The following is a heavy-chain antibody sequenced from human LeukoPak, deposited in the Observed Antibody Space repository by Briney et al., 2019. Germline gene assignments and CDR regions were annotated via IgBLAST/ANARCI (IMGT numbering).Heavy chain of an antibody. J-gene: IGHJ6*03. V-gene: IGHV3-30*18. Sequence: GSLRLSCAASGFTFSSYGMHWVRQAPGKGLEWVAVISYDGSNKYYADSVKGRFTISRDNSKNTLYLQMNSLRAEDTAVYYCAKSQTPDIVVVPAAMPYYYYMDVWGKGTTVTVSS. CDR1: GFTFSSYG. CDR3: AKSQTPDIVVVPAAMPYYYYMDV. D-gene: IGHD2-2*01. CDR2: ISYDGSNK.